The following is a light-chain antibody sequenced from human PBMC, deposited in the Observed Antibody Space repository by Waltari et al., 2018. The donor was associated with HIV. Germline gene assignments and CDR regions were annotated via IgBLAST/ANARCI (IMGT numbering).Light chain of an antibody. V-gene: IGLV3-19*01. CDR2: AKS. J-gene: IGLJ2*01. CDR1: SLKNYY. CDR3: QSRDSSGNHL. Sequence: SSELTQDPAVSVALGQTVSITCQGASLKNYYANCYHQKPGQAPVIVIYAKSNRPSGTPDRSSGSGSVNTASLTIAGSQAEDEVDNYCQSRDSSGNHLFGGGAKVTVL.